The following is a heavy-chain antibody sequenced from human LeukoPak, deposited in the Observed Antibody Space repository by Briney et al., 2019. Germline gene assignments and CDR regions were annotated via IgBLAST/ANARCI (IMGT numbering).Heavy chain of an antibody. CDR3: ARDDESYVDV. V-gene: IGHV4-61*02. Sequence: MSSETLSLTCTVSGGSISSGSYYWSWIRQPAGKGLEWIGRIYTSGSTNYNPSLKSRVTISVDTSKNQFSLKLSSVTAADTAVYYCARDDESYVDVWGKGTTVTVSS. J-gene: IGHJ6*03. CDR1: GGSISSGSYY. CDR2: IYTSGST.